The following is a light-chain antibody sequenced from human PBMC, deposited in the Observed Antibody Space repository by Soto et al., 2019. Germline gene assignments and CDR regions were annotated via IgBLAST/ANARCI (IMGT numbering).Light chain of an antibody. J-gene: IGLJ2*01. CDR1: GSTFGAGYD. V-gene: IGLV1-40*01. CDR2: DNR. CDR3: QSYDSSVSVV. Sequence: QPVLTQPPSVSGAPGQGVTISCTGSGSTFGAGYDVHWYQQLPGTAPKLLIYDNRNRPSGVPDRFSGSKSGTSASLAISGLQAEDGADYYCQSYDSSVSVVFGGGTQLTVL.